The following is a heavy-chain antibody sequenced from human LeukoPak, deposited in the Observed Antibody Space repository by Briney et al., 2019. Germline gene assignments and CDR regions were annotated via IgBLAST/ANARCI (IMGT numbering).Heavy chain of an antibody. J-gene: IGHJ6*03. D-gene: IGHD2-2*01. CDR3: ARESPYCSSTSCYRHYYYYYYMDV. Sequence: SETLSLTCAVYGGSFSGYYWSWIRQPPGKGLEWIGEINHSGSTNFNPSLKSRVTISVDTSKNQFSLKLSSVTAADTAVYYCARESPYCSSTSCYRHYYYYYYMDVWGKGTTVTVSS. V-gene: IGHV4-34*01. CDR1: GGSFSGYY. CDR2: INHSGST.